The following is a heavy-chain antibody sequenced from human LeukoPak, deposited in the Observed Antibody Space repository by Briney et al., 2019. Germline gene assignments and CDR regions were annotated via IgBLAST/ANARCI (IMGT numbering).Heavy chain of an antibody. J-gene: IGHJ5*02. CDR2: IYYSGST. Sequence: NPSQTLSLTCTVSGGSISSGDYYWSWIRQPLGKGLEWIGYIYYSGSTYYNPSLKSRVTISVDTSKNQFSLKLSSVTAADTAVYYCARTSDSNWFDPWGQGTLVTVSS. D-gene: IGHD2-21*02. V-gene: IGHV4-30-4*01. CDR1: GGSISSGDYY. CDR3: ARTSDSNWFDP.